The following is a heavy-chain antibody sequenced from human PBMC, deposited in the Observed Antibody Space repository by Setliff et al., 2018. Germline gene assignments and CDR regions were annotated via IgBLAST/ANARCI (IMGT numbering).Heavy chain of an antibody. CDR3: ASDGDNYYDSSGYYLNHAFDI. J-gene: IGHJ3*02. D-gene: IGHD3-22*01. CDR1: GGTFSSYA. Sequence: GASVKVSCKASGGTFSSYAISWVRQAPGQGLEWMGGIIPIFGTANYAQKFQGRVTITADESTSTAYMELSSLRSEDTAVYYCASDGDNYYDSSGYYLNHAFDIWGQGTMVTVSS. CDR2: IIPIFGTA. V-gene: IGHV1-69*13.